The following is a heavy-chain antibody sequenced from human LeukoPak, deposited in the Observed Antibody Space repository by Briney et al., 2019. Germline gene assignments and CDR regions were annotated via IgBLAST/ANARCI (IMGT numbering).Heavy chain of an antibody. V-gene: IGHV3-43D*03. CDR2: ISWDGGGT. D-gene: IGHD4-17*01. Sequence: GGSLRLSCAASGFTFDDYAMHWVRQAPGKGLEWVSLISWDGGGTYYADSVKGRFTISRDNAKNSLYLQMNSLRAEDTAVYYCARDDYGDYYFDYWGQGTLVTVSS. CDR1: GFTFDDYA. CDR3: ARDDYGDYYFDY. J-gene: IGHJ4*02.